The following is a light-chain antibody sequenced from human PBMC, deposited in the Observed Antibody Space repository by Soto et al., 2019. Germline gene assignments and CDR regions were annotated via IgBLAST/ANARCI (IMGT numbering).Light chain of an antibody. CDR2: GAS. V-gene: IGKV3-15*01. CDR1: QSVSSN. J-gene: IGKJ4*01. Sequence: EIVMTQSPSTLSVSPGERATLACRASQSVSSNLAWYPQKPGQAPRLLIYGASTRSTGIPVRFSGSGSGTEFTLTISSLQSEDVAVDYCQQYNNWPLTFGGGTKVEIK. CDR3: QQYNNWPLT.